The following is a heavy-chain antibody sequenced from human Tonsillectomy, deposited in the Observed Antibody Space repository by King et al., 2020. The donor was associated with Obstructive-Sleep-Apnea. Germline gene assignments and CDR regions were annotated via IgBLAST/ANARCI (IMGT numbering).Heavy chain of an antibody. CDR3: AREGRWLQFRGDDY. V-gene: IGHV4-39*07. CDR1: GGSVSNSNYY. J-gene: IGHJ4*02. D-gene: IGHD5-24*01. CDR2: IYYSGST. Sequence: LQLQESGPGLVKPSETLSLTCTVSGGSVSNSNYYWSWIRQPPGKGLEWIGSIYYSGSTYYNPSLKSRVTISVDTSKNQFSLKLSSVTAADTAVYYCAREGRWLQFRGDDYWGQGTLVTVSS.